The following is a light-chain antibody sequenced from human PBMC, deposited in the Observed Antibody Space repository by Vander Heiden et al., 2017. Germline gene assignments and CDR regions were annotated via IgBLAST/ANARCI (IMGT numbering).Light chain of an antibody. Sequence: DIQMTQSPSSLSASVGDRVTITCRASQSISSYLNWYQQKPGKAPKLLIYAASSLQRGVPSRFSGSGSGTDFTLTISSLKPEDFATYSCQQSYSTPRTFGQGTKVEIK. V-gene: IGKV1-39*01. CDR1: QSISSY. J-gene: IGKJ1*01. CDR3: QQSYSTPRT. CDR2: AAS.